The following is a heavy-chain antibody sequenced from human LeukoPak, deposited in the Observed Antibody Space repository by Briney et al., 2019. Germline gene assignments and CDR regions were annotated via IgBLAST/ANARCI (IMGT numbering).Heavy chain of an antibody. CDR1: GFTFSSYW. CDR2: INSDGSTT. D-gene: IGHD2-15*01. Sequence: GGSLRLSCAASGFTFSSYWMHWVRQAPGKGLVWVSRINSDGSTTSYADSVKGRFTISRDNAKNSLYLQMNSLRAEDTTVYYCARDRGYCSGGSCYSEPMDVWGQGTTVTVSS. CDR3: ARDRGYCSGGSCYSEPMDV. J-gene: IGHJ6*02. V-gene: IGHV3-74*01.